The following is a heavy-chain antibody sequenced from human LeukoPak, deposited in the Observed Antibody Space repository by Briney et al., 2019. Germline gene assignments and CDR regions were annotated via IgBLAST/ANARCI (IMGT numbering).Heavy chain of an antibody. D-gene: IGHD3-10*01. CDR3: ARASMVRGVRFDY. CDR2: IYYSGST. V-gene: IGHV4-39*07. Sequence: SETLSLTCTVSGGSISSSSYYWGWIRQPPGKGLEWIGSIYYSGSTYYNPFLKSRVTISVDTSKNQFSLKLSSVTAADTAVYYCARASMVRGVRFDYWGQGTLVTVSS. CDR1: GGSISSSSYY. J-gene: IGHJ4*02.